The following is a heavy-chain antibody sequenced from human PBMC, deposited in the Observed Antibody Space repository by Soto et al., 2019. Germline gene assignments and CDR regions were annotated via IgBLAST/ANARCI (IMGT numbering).Heavy chain of an antibody. CDR1: GFTFSDYW. D-gene: IGHD6-13*01. Sequence: PGGSLRLSCAASGFTFSDYWMNWVRQAPGKXLEWVANIKQDGSKKYHVASVKGRFTISRDNAKNSLYLQMNSLRAEDTAVYYCARGTASDIFYNYYAMDVWGQGPPVTVSS. V-gene: IGHV3-7*03. J-gene: IGHJ6*02. CDR3: ARGTASDIFYNYYAMDV. CDR2: IKQDGSKK.